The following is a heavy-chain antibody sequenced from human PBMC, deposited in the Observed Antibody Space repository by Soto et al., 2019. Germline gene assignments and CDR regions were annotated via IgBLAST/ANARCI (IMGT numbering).Heavy chain of an antibody. CDR3: AIALINYYDSSGYYPPFDY. J-gene: IGHJ4*02. V-gene: IGHV1-8*02. CDR2: MNPNSGNT. CDR1: GYTFSTSD. D-gene: IGHD3-22*01. Sequence: ASVKVSCKASGYTFSTSDINWVRQATGQGLEWMGWMNPNSGNTGYAQKFQGRVTMTRNTSISTAYMELSSLRSEDTAVYYCAIALINYYDSSGYYPPFDYWGQGTLVTVSS.